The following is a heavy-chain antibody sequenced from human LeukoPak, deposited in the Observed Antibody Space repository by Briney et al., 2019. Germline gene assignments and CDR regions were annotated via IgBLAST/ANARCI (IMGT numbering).Heavy chain of an antibody. J-gene: IGHJ6*02. V-gene: IGHV5-51*01. Sequence: GESLKISCKGSGYTYTSSWLGWVRQMPGKGLEYMGLIYPDDSDTTYSPSFQGLVTLSADRSTRTAYLEWTSVQASDTAMYYCVRSTMVRGVISMDVWGQGTTVTVSS. CDR3: VRSTMVRGVISMDV. CDR1: GYTYTSSW. D-gene: IGHD3-10*01. CDR2: IYPDDSDT.